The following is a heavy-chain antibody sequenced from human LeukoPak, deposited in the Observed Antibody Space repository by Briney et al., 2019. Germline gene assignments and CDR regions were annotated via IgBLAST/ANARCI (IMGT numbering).Heavy chain of an antibody. V-gene: IGHV3-30*02. CDR1: GFTFSSYA. Sequence: GGSLRLSCAASGFTFSSYAMHWVRQAPGKGLEWVAFVRYDGSNTYYADPVKGRFSISRDNSKNTLYLQMNSLRAEDTAVYYCAKGEYYYDSSDYYPDYWGQGTLVSVSS. D-gene: IGHD3-22*01. CDR2: VRYDGSNT. J-gene: IGHJ4*02. CDR3: AKGEYYYDSSDYYPDY.